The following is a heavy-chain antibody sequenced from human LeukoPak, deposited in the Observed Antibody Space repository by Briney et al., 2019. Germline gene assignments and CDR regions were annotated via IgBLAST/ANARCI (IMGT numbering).Heavy chain of an antibody. J-gene: IGHJ4*02. D-gene: IGHD3-9*01. CDR3: AHRPSDMAAVSFES. Sequence: SGPTLVNPTQTLTXTCTFSGFSLSSTGVGVGWIRQPPGKALEWLALINSNDDKRYSPSLKSGLTISRDTSKNQVVLTMANMDPADTATYYCAHRPSDMAAVSFESWGQGDLVTVSS. V-gene: IGHV2-5*01. CDR2: INSNDDK. CDR1: GFSLSSTGVG.